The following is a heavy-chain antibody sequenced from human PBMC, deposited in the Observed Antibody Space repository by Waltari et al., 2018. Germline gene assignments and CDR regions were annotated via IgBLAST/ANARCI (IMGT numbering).Heavy chain of an antibody. J-gene: IGHJ4*02. CDR2: INAGNGNT. Sequence: QVQLVQSGAEVKKPGASVKVSCKASGYTFTSYAMHWVRQAPGQRLEWMGWINAGNGNTKYSQKFQGRVTITRDTSASTAYMELNSLKTEDTAVYYCAREGDYGDYDYWGQGTLVTVSS. CDR3: AREGDYGDYDY. D-gene: IGHD4-17*01. V-gene: IGHV1-3*01. CDR1: GYTFTSYA.